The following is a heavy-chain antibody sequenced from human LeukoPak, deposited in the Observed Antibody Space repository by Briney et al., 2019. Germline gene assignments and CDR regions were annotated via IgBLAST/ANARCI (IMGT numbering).Heavy chain of an antibody. Sequence: PGGTLRLFCAASGFTFTTYSMNWVRQAPGKGREWVSSITSSSDSKYYADSIKGRLTISRDNARNSLHLQINSLRAEDTALYYCAREIMGGTFDYWGQGALVTVSS. D-gene: IGHD1-26*01. CDR1: GFTFTTYS. J-gene: IGHJ4*02. CDR2: ITSSSDSK. CDR3: AREIMGGTFDY. V-gene: IGHV3-21*01.